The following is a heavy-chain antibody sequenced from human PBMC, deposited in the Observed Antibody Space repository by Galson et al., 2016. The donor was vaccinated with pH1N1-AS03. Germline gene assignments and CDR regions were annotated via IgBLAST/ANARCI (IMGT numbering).Heavy chain of an antibody. CDR1: GGSISGYH. CDR3: ARHPEDSSSCYMSQNPVDI. J-gene: IGHJ3*02. D-gene: IGHD2-2*02. V-gene: IGHV4-59*08. Sequence: SETLSLTCTVSGGSISGYHWSWIRQPPGKGLEWIGYMYYSGATNYNPSLRSRVTISVDTSKNQLSLKVSSVTAADTAVYYCARHPEDSSSCYMSQNPVDIWGQGTMVTVSS. CDR2: MYYSGAT.